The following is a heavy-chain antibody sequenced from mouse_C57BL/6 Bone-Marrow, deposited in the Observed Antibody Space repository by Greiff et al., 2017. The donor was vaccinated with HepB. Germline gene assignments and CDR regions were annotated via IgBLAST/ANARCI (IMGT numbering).Heavy chain of an antibody. CDR3: TTIFYYGSSYDAMDY. V-gene: IGHV1-5*01. CDR1: GYTFTSYW. D-gene: IGHD1-1*01. Sequence: EVQLQQSGTVLARPGASVKMSCKTSGYTFTSYWMHWVKQRPGQGLEWIGAIYPGNSDTSYNQKFKGKAKLTAVTSASTAYMELSSLTNADSAVYYCTTIFYYGSSYDAMDYWGQGTSVTVSS. J-gene: IGHJ4*01. CDR2: IYPGNSDT.